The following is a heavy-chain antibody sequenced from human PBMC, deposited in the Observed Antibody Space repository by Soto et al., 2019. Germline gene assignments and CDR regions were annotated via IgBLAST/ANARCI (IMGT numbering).Heavy chain of an antibody. CDR3: ARHFTLEGGYDPFDY. CDR1: GGSISSGDYY. Sequence: PSETLSLTCTVSGGSISSGDYYWSWIRQPPGKGLEWIGYIYYSGSTYYNPSLKSRVTISVDTSKNQFSLKLSSVTAADTAVYYCARHFTLEGGYDPFDYWGQGTLVTVSS. D-gene: IGHD5-12*01. V-gene: IGHV4-30-4*01. CDR2: IYYSGST. J-gene: IGHJ4*02.